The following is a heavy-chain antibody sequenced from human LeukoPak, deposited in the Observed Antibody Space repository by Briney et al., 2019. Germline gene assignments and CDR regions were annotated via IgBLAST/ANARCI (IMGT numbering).Heavy chain of an antibody. CDR1: GGSISNYY. Sequence: SETLSLTCTVSGGSISNYYWSWIRQPPGKGLEWIGYMYNSGSTNYNPSLKSRVTISVDTSTNQFSLKLSSVTAADTAVYYCARGAGPNFYYHMDVWGKGTTVTASS. D-gene: IGHD6-19*01. CDR3: ARGAGPNFYYHMDV. V-gene: IGHV4-59*01. J-gene: IGHJ6*03. CDR2: MYNSGST.